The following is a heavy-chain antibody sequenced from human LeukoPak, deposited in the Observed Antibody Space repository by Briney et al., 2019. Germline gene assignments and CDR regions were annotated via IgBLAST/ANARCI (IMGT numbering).Heavy chain of an antibody. V-gene: IGHV1-69*01. CDR2: IIPIFGTA. CDR3: ATWDLGATGTLNY. Sequence: GSSVKVSCKASGGTFSSYAISWVRQAPGQGLEWMGGIIPIFGTANYAQKFQGRVTITADESTSTAYMELSSLRSEDTAVYYCATWDLGATGTLNYWGQGTLVTVSS. J-gene: IGHJ4*02. CDR1: GGTFSSYA. D-gene: IGHD5-12*01.